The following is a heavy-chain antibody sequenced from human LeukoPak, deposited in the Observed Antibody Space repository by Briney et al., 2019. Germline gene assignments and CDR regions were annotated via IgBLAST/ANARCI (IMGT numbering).Heavy chain of an antibody. D-gene: IGHD4-17*01. CDR3: ARDQTTGRPFDY. J-gene: IGHJ4*02. CDR1: GGSFSGYY. CDR2: INHSGST. V-gene: IGHV4-34*01. Sequence: PSETLSLTCAVYGGSFSGYYWSWIRQPPGKGLEWIGEINHSGSTNYNPSLRGRVTMSVDTSKNQFSLKLSSVTAADTAVYYCARDQTTGRPFDYWGQGTLVTVSS.